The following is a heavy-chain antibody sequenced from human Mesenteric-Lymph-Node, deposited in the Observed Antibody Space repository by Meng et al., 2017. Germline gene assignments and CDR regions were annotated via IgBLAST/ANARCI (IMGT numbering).Heavy chain of an antibody. D-gene: IGHD6-19*01. CDR1: GYSISSGYY. Sequence: SETLSLTCTVSGYSISSGYYWGWIRQPPGKGLEWIGSIYHSGNTFYNPSLKSRVTISVDTSKNQFSLKLSSVNAADTAVYYCARLRAVAGTMPFGYWGQGTLVTVSS. CDR2: IYHSGNT. CDR3: ARLRAVAGTMPFGY. J-gene: IGHJ4*02. V-gene: IGHV4-38-2*02.